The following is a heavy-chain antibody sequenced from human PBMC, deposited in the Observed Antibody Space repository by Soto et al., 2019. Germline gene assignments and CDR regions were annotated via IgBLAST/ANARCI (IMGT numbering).Heavy chain of an antibody. CDR1: RDSVSSNSAA. CDR2: TYYRSKWYS. V-gene: IGHV6-1*01. Sequence: SQTLSLTCAISRDSVSSNSAAWNWIRQSPSRGLEWLGRTYYRSKWYSDYAVSVKSRITINPDTSKNQFSLQLNSVTPEDTAVYYCAQAAGYISTWFFDSWAQGTLVTVSS. J-gene: IGHJ4*02. CDR3: AQAAGYISTWFFDS. D-gene: IGHD6-13*01.